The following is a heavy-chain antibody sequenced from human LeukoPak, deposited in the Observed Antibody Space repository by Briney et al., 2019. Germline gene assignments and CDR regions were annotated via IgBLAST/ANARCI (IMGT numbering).Heavy chain of an antibody. V-gene: IGHV4-31*03. CDR1: GGSISSGGYY. CDR2: IYYSGST. CDR3: ARTYMTSARFDP. D-gene: IGHD2-21*02. Sequence: SETLSLTCTVSGGSISSGGYYWSWIRQHPGKGLEWIGYIYYSGSTYYKPSLKSRVTISVDTSKNQFSPKLSSVTAADTAVYYCARTYMTSARFDPWGQGTLVTVSS. J-gene: IGHJ5*02.